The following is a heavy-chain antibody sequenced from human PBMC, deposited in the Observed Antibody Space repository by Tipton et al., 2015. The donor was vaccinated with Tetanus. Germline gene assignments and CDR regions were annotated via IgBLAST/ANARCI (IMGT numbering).Heavy chain of an antibody. D-gene: IGHD2-2*01. V-gene: IGHV3-21*01. Sequence: SLRLSCAASGFTFSSFGMTWVRQAPGKGLEWVSSITGSSSYIYYADSVKGRFTISRDNAKNSLYLQMNSLRAEDTAMYYCARDYCSSISCFLYDSWGQGTLVTVSS. CDR1: GFTFSSFG. CDR2: ITGSSSYI. CDR3: ARDYCSSISCFLYDS. J-gene: IGHJ5*01.